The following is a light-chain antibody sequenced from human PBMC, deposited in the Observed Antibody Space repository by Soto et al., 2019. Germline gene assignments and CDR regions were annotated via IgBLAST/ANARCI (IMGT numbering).Light chain of an antibody. CDR2: GAS. CDR1: QSVSSN. J-gene: IGKJ5*01. V-gene: IGKV3-15*01. CDR3: QQSNNWIIT. Sequence: EVAMTQTPATLSVSPRERATLSCRASQSVSSNFALYQQKPGQAPRLLIYGASTRATGIPARFSGSGSGTEFNLTISRPKSEDFAVYGCQQSNNWIITFCQGTRREIK.